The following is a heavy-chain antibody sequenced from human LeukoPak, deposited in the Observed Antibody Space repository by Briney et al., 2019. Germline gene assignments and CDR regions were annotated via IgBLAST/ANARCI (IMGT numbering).Heavy chain of an antibody. CDR2: ISNDGSNK. J-gene: IGHJ6*03. Sequence: GGSLRLSCAASGFTFSSYAMHWVRQAPGKGLEWVAVISNDGSNKYYAESVKGRFTISRENSKNTLYPQMNSLRAEDTAVYYCARDPRYCSAGSCSSYYYYMDVWGKGTTVTVSS. CDR3: ARDPRYCSAGSCSSYYYYMDV. CDR1: GFTFSSYA. D-gene: IGHD2-15*01. V-gene: IGHV3-30*04.